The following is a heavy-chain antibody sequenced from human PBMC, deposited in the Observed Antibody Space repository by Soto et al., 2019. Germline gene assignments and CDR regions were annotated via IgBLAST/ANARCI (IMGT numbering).Heavy chain of an antibody. Sequence: GESLKISCKGSGYSFTSYWIGWVRQMPGKGLEWMGIIYPGDSDTRYSPSFQGQVTISADKSISTAYLQWSSLKASDTAMYYCARQYGPPWGATYEWDPGYFDYWGQGTLVTVSS. CDR2: IYPGDSDT. J-gene: IGHJ4*02. CDR3: ARQYGPPWGATYEWDPGYFDY. CDR1: GYSFTSYW. D-gene: IGHD3-16*01. V-gene: IGHV5-51*01.